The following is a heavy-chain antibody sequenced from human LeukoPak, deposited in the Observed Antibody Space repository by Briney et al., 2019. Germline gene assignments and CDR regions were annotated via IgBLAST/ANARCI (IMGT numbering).Heavy chain of an antibody. V-gene: IGHV4-34*01. CDR2: INHSGST. CDR1: GGSFSGYY. Sequence: PSETLSLTCAVYGGSFSGYYWSWIRQPPGKGLEWIGEINHSGSTNYNPSFKSRVTISVDTSKNQFSLKLSSVTAADTAVYYCARSLYYYDSSGYYEDDAFDIWGQGTMVTVSS. CDR3: ARSLYYYDSSGYYEDDAFDI. D-gene: IGHD3-22*01. J-gene: IGHJ3*02.